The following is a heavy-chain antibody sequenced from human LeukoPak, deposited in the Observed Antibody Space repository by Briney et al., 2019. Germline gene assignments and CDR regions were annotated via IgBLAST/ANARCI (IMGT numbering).Heavy chain of an antibody. V-gene: IGHV4-59*01. D-gene: IGHD6-19*01. CDR3: ARGGIRSGWYG. J-gene: IGHJ4*02. CDR2: IYHSGST. Sequence: SETLSLTCTVSGGSISSYYWSWIRQPPGKGLEWIGYIYHSGSTNYNPSLKSRVTISVDTSKNQFSLKLSSVIAADTAVYYCARGGIRSGWYGWGQGTLVTVSS. CDR1: GGSISSYY.